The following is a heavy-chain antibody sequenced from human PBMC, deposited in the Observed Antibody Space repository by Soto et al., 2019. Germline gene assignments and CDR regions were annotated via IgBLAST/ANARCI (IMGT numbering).Heavy chain of an antibody. V-gene: IGHV3-21*01. Sequence: EVQLVESGEGLFKPGGSLRLSCPALGFNFNSYTINWVRKAPGKRREWLSSISSSGYIFSTDSVRGRFTISRDNAKNSVYLQINSLRAEDTAVYFCARDCSGGSCYPGMDVWGQGTTVTVSS. D-gene: IGHD2-15*01. CDR3: ARDCSGGSCYPGMDV. J-gene: IGHJ6*02. CDR1: GFNFNSYT. CDR2: ISSSGYI.